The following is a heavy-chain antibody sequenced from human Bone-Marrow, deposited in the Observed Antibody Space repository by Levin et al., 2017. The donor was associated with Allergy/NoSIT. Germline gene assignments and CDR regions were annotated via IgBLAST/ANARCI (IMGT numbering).Heavy chain of an antibody. CDR2: MNPNSGNA. V-gene: IGHV1-8*01. D-gene: IGHD2-2*01. CDR3: AREVVVPAAMLKQEWFDP. CDR1: GYTFTSYD. Sequence: ASVKVSCKASGYTFTSYDINWVRQATGQGLEWMGWMNPNSGNAGYAQKFQGRVTMTRNTSISTAYMGLSSLRSEDTAVYYCAREVVVPAAMLKQEWFDPWGQGTLVTVSS. J-gene: IGHJ5*02.